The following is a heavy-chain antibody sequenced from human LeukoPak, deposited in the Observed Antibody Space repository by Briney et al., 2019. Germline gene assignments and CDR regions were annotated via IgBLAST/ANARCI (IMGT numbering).Heavy chain of an antibody. Sequence: GGSLRLSCAASGFAFSGYEMYWVRQAPGKGLEWISYISDTGGAIHYADSVKGRFTISRDNAKNSLYLQMNSLRAEDTAVYYCARASAAGTNFDYWGQGTLVTVSS. V-gene: IGHV3-48*03. J-gene: IGHJ4*02. CDR1: GFAFSGYE. CDR2: ISDTGGAI. CDR3: ARASAAGTNFDY. D-gene: IGHD6-13*01.